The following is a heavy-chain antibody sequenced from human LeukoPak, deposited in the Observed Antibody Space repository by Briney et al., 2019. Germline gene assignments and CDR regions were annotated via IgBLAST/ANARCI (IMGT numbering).Heavy chain of an antibody. CDR1: GFTFSTYW. Sequence: GGSLRLSCAASGFTFSTYWMAWVRQAPGKGLEWVANIKGDESARHQADSVKGRFTISRDNAKRSVYLQMSSLRGEDTAVYYCARDVGGSLDYWGQGTLVTVSS. CDR3: ARDVGGSLDY. D-gene: IGHD1-26*01. J-gene: IGHJ4*02. CDR2: IKGDESAR. V-gene: IGHV3-7*01.